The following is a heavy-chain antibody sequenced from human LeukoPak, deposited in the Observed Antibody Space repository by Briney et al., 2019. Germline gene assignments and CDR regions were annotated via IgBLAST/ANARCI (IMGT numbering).Heavy chain of an antibody. Sequence: EASVKVSCKASGYTFTSYALHWVRQAPGQGLEWMGWINTGNGNTKYSQKFQGRVTITKDTSASTTYMELSSLRSEDTSVYYCARERAVGATTSWFDPWGQGTLVTVSS. CDR1: GYTFTSYA. V-gene: IGHV1-3*04. J-gene: IGHJ5*02. CDR3: ARERAVGATTSWFDP. D-gene: IGHD1-26*01. CDR2: INTGNGNT.